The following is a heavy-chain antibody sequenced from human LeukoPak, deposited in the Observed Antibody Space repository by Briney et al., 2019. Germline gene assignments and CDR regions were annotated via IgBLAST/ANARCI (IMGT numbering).Heavy chain of an antibody. D-gene: IGHD1-26*01. CDR2: ISYDAINK. CDR3: ARESGSQRAFDI. CDR1: GFTFNNYV. Sequence: LPGGSLRLSCAASGFTFNNYVMHWVRQGPGKGLQWVSFISYDAINKYYSDSVQGRFTISRDNSKNMLYLQLDSLRVEDTAVYYCARESGSQRAFDIWGQGTVVTVSS. V-gene: IGHV3-30-3*01. J-gene: IGHJ3*02.